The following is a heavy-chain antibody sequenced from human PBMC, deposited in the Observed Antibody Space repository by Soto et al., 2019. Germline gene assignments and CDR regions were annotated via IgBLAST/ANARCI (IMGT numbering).Heavy chain of an antibody. J-gene: IGHJ6*02. V-gene: IGHV1-58*02. CDR2: IVVGSGNT. D-gene: IGHD4-17*01. Sequence: SVKVSCKASGFTFTSSAMQWVRQARGQRLEWIGWIVVGSGNTNYAQKFQGRVTMTTDISTSTAYMELRSLRSDDTAVYYCARVHFYGDYLPFYYYYVMDVWGQGTKVTVSS. CDR1: GFTFTSSA. CDR3: ARVHFYGDYLPFYYYYVMDV.